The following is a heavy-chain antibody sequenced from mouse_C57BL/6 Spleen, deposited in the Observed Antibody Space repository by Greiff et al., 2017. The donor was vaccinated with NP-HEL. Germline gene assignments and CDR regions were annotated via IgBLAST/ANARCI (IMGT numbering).Heavy chain of an antibody. Sequence: EVQLQQSGPELVKPGASVKIPCKASGYTFTDYNMDWVKQSHGKSLEWIGDINPNNGGTIYNQKFKGKATLTVDKSSSTAYMELRSLPTGDTAVYYFASSDSGAWYRAMDYWGQGTSVTVSS. CDR3: ASSDSGAWYRAMDY. J-gene: IGHJ4*01. CDR1: GYTFTDYN. D-gene: IGHD2-1*01. V-gene: IGHV1-18*01. CDR2: INPNNGGT.